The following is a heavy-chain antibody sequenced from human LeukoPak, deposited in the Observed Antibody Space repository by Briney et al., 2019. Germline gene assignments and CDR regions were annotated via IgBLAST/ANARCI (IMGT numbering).Heavy chain of an antibody. Sequence: SETLSLTCTVSGGSISSSSYYWGWIRQSPGKGLEWIGSIYYSGSTYYNPSLKSRVTISVDTSKNQFSLKLSSVTAADTAVYYCARRGYDSSGYYYAYWGQGTLVTVSS. CDR2: IYYSGST. D-gene: IGHD3-22*01. V-gene: IGHV4-39*01. J-gene: IGHJ4*02. CDR1: GGSISSSSYY. CDR3: ARRGYDSSGYYYAY.